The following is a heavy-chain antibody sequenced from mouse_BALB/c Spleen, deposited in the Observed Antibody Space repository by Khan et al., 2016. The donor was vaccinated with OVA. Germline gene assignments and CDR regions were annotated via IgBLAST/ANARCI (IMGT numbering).Heavy chain of an antibody. CDR2: ISGDSTTI. Sequence: EVKLLESGGGLVQPGGSRKLSCAASGFTFSSYGVHWVRQAPERGLEWVAYISGDSTTIYYADTVKGRFTLSRDNPKNTLFLQMTSLMSEDTAKYYCATSYFYGYYFDYWGPGTTLTVSS. CDR3: ATSYFYGYYFDY. V-gene: IGHV5-17*02. J-gene: IGHJ2*01. D-gene: IGHD1-1*01. CDR1: GFTFSSYG.